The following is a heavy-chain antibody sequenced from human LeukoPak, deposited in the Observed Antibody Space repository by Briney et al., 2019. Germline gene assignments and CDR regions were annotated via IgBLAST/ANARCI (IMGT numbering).Heavy chain of an antibody. D-gene: IGHD1-26*01. V-gene: IGHV5-10-1*01. Sequence: KVSCKASGYTFTSYGFSWVRQMPGKGLEWMGRIDPSDSYTKYSPSFQGHVTISGDESISTAYLQWSSLKASDTAMYYCARHFLGELPDMDVWGKGTRVTVSS. CDR2: IDPSDSYT. CDR3: ARHFLGELPDMDV. J-gene: IGHJ6*04. CDR1: GYTFTSYG.